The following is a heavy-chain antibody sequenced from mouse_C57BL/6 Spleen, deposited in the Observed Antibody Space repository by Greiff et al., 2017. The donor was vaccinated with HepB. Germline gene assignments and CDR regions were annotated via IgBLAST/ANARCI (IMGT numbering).Heavy chain of an antibody. J-gene: IGHJ2*01. CDR2: ISGGGGNT. V-gene: IGHV5-9*01. D-gene: IGHD3-2*02. Sequence: EVQGVESGGGLVKPGGSLKLSCAASGFTFSSYTMSWVRQTPEKRLEWVATISGGGGNTYYPDSVKGRFTISRDNAKNTLYLQMSSLRSEDTALYYCARQTAQATSFDYWGQGTTLTVSS. CDR1: GFTFSSYT. CDR3: ARQTAQATSFDY.